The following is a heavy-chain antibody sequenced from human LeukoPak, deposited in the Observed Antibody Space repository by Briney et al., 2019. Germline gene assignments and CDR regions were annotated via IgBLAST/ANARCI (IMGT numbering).Heavy chain of an antibody. Sequence: SETLSLTCTVSGGSISSYYWSWIRQPPGKGLEWIGYIYYSGSTNYNPSLKSRVTISVDTSKNQFSLKLSSVTAADTAVYYCASFLDCSGGSCYSGLDYWGQGTLVTVSS. J-gene: IGHJ4*02. D-gene: IGHD2-15*01. V-gene: IGHV4-59*08. CDR3: ASFLDCSGGSCYSGLDY. CDR1: GGSISSYY. CDR2: IYYSGST.